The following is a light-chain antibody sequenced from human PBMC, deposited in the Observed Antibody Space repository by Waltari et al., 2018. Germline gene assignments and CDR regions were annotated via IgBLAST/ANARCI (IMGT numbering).Light chain of an antibody. Sequence: DTQMTQSPPSLSASVGDRVTITCQASQDIANYLGWYQKKPGKAPKLLIYDASTLATGVPSRFSGRGSGTDFTLIITGRQPEDGATYYCQQYDHMPITFGQGTRAEIE. CDR2: DAS. V-gene: IGKV1-33*01. CDR3: QQYDHMPIT. J-gene: IGKJ5*01. CDR1: QDIANY.